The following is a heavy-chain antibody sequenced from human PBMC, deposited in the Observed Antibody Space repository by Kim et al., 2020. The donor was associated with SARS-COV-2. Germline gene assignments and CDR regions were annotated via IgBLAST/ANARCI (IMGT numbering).Heavy chain of an antibody. CDR2: INHSGST. CDR3: ARGCRRTYGYHYYYYGMDV. CDR1: GGSFSGYY. D-gene: IGHD5-18*01. V-gene: IGHV4-34*01. Sequence: SETLSLTCAVYGGSFSGYYWSWIRQPPGKGLEWIGEINHSGSTNYNPSLKSRVTISVDTSKNQISLKLSSVTAADTAVYYCARGCRRTYGYHYYYYGMDVWGQGTTVTVSS. J-gene: IGHJ6*02.